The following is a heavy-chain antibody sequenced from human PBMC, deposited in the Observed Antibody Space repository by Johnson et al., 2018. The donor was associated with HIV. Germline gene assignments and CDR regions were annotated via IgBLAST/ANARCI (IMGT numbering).Heavy chain of an antibody. V-gene: IGHV3-49*03. CDR2: IRSRAYGGTS. Sequence: VQLVESGGGVVQPGRSLRLSCAASGFTFSSYIRSRAYGGTSEYAASLKGRFTISRDDSRSIAYLQMNSLTTEDTAVYYCTRDRVWGSSGWFGPLDAFDVWGQGTMVTVSS. J-gene: IGHJ3*01. CDR1: GFTFSSY. CDR3: TRDRVWGSSGWFGPLDAFDV. D-gene: IGHD6-19*01.